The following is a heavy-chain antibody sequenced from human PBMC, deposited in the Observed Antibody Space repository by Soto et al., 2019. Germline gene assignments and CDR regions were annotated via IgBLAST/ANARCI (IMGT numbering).Heavy chain of an antibody. D-gene: IGHD5-18*01. CDR1: GFTFRRYW. V-gene: IGHV3-7*03. CDR2: INEDGSEK. Sequence: EVQLVESGGGLVQPGGSLRLSCVVSGFTFRRYWMTWVRQAPGKGLEWVANINEDGSEKYYVDSVKGRFTISRDNAKNSLYLQMNSLRVEDTAVYFCSGGGQLLSDWGQGTLVTVSS. CDR3: SGGGQLLSD. J-gene: IGHJ4*02.